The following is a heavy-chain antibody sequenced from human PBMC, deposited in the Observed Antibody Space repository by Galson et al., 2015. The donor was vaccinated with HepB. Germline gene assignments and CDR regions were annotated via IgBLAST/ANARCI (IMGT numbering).Heavy chain of an antibody. CDR3: ALDIVVVPAASQIMDV. CDR1: GFTFSSYA. J-gene: IGHJ6*02. D-gene: IGHD2-2*03. V-gene: IGHV3-30-3*01. Sequence: SLRLSCAASGFTFSSYAMHWVRQAPGKGLEWVAVISYDGSNKYYADSVKGRFTISRDNSKNTLYLQMNSLRAEDTAVYYCALDIVVVPAASQIMDVWGQGTTVTVSS. CDR2: ISYDGSNK.